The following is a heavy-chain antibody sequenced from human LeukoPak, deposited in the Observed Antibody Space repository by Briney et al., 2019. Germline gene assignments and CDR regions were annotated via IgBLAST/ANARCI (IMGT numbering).Heavy chain of an antibody. CDR1: GYTFTGYY. J-gene: IGHJ4*02. D-gene: IGHD1-7*01. V-gene: IGHV1-46*01. CDR2: INPSGGST. CDR3: ARVRGWNYVFDY. Sequence: ASVKVSCKASGYTFTGYYMHWVRQAPGQGLEWMGIINPSGGSTSYAQKFQGRVTMTRDMSTSTVYMELSSLRSEDTAVYYCARVRGWNYVFDYWGQGTLVTVSS.